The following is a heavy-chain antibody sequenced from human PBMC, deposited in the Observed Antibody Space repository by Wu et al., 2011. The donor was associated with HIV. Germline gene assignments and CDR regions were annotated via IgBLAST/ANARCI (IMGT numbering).Heavy chain of an antibody. CDR3: ARGPLTTGPSWFDP. CDR2: LNPEDGQT. D-gene: IGHD4/OR15-4a*01. CDR1: GYSFTEYH. V-gene: IGHV1-69-2*01. Sequence: EVQVVQSGAEVKKPGATVKISCKVSGYSFTEYHMHWVRQAPGKGFEWLGLLNPEDGQTMYSEKFQVRVAITADMSTDTVFMELRSLRSEDTAIYYCARGPLTTGPSWFDPWGQGTLVTVSS. J-gene: IGHJ5*02.